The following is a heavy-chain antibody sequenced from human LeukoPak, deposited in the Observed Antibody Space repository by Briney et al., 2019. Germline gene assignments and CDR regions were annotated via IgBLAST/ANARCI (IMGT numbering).Heavy chain of an antibody. CDR2: IYYSGCT. J-gene: IGHJ4*02. CDR1: GVSISSGSYY. CDR3: AREGGPHCSSTSCYSYY. D-gene: IGHD2-2*02. Sequence: PSETLSLTCTVSGVSISSGSYYWNCIRQHPGKGLECIGYIYYSGCTHYNQSLISRVTNSVATTNNLFSLRLSSVTAADTAVYYCAREGGPHCSSTSCYSYYWGQGTLVTASS. V-gene: IGHV4-31*03.